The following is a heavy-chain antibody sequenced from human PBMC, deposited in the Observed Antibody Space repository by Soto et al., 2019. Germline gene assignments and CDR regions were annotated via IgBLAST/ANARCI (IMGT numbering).Heavy chain of an antibody. D-gene: IGHD2-2*01. CDR3: ARDTPNQRTRPFGYYYYYMDV. J-gene: IGHJ6*03. CDR1: GFTFSSYG. V-gene: IGHV3-33*01. Sequence: HPGGSLRLSCAASGFTFSSYGMHWVRQAPGKGLEWVAVIWYDGSNKYYADSVKGRFTISRDNSKNTLYLQMNSLRAEDTAVYYCARDTPNQRTRPFGYYYYYMDVWGKGTTVTVSS. CDR2: IWYDGSNK.